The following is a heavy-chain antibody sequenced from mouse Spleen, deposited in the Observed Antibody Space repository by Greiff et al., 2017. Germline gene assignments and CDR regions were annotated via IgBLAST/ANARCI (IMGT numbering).Heavy chain of an antibody. Sequence: EVHLVESGPGLVKPSQSLSLTCSVTGYSITSGYYWNWIRQFPGNKLEWMGYISYDGSNNYNPSLKNRISITRDTSKNQFFLKLNSVTTEDTATYYCARGYYFDYWGQGTTLTVSS. CDR2: ISYDGSN. CDR1: GYSITSGYY. V-gene: IGHV3-6*01. J-gene: IGHJ2*01. CDR3: ARGYYFDY.